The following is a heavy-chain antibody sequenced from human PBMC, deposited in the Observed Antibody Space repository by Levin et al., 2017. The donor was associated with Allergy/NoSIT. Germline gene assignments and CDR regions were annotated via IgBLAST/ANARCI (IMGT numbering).Heavy chain of an antibody. V-gene: IGHV3-30*04. CDR1: GFTFSSYA. CDR3: ARDLVLWFGGDSGYYYSGMDV. D-gene: IGHD3-10*01. CDR2: ISYDGSNK. Sequence: GESLKISCAASGFTFSSYAMHWVRQAPGKGLEWVAVISYDGSNKYYADSVKGRFTISRDNSKNTLYLQMNSLRAEDTAVYYCARDLVLWFGGDSGYYYSGMDVWGQGTTVTVSS. J-gene: IGHJ6*02.